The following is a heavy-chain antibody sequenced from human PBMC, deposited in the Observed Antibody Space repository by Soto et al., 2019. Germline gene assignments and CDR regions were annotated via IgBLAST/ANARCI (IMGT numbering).Heavy chain of an antibody. Sequence: QVQLQESGPGLVEPSQTLSLTCTVSGGSISSAGYYWSWIRQRPGKGLEWIGYIYFSGVTYYNPSLESRVTISVDTSKNQFSLRLSSVTAAATAVYYCARDPWRTPPEAAFDVWGQGTKVTVSS. J-gene: IGHJ3*01. CDR1: GGSISSAGYY. V-gene: IGHV4-31*03. CDR2: IYFSGVT. D-gene: IGHD1-1*01. CDR3: ARDPWRTPPEAAFDV.